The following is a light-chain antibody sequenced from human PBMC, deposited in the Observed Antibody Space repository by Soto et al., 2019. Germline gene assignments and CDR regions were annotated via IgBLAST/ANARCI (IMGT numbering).Light chain of an antibody. V-gene: IGKV3-20*01. J-gene: IGKJ5*01. CDR3: QQYGSSPT. CDR2: AAS. Sequence: EIVLTQSPGTLSLFPGERATLSCRASQSLSTSYLAWYRLKPGQAPRLLIYAASSRASGIPDRFSGSGSGTDFTFTISRLEPEDFAVYYCQQYGSSPTFGQGTRLEIK. CDR1: QSLSTSY.